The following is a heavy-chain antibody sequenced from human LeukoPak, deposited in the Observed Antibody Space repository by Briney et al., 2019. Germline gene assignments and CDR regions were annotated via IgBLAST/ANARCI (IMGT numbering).Heavy chain of an antibody. D-gene: IGHD3-10*01. CDR2: IYYSGST. J-gene: IGHJ6*02. CDR3: ARHGGYYYYYGMDV. V-gene: IGHV4-39*01. CDR1: GGSISSGDYY. Sequence: SQTLSLTCTVSGGSISSGDYYWSWIRQPPGKGLEWIGSIYYSGSTYYNPSLKSRVTISVDTSKNQFSLKLSSVTAADTAVYYCARHGGYYYYYGMDVWGQGTTVTVSS.